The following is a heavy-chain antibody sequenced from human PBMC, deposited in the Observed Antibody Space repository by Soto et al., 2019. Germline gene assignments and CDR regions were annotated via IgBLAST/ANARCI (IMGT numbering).Heavy chain of an antibody. D-gene: IGHD7-27*01. CDR1: GFTFTNAW. V-gene: IGHV3-15*07. Sequence: EVQLVESGGGLVEPGGSLSLSGAASGFTFTNAWWNWFRKPPGKGREWVGRIKSKNDGGTTDYAAPVKGRFTISRDDSENTVYLQMNSLKTEDTAVYYCAADLPNWGAYAFDYWGQGTLVTVSS. J-gene: IGHJ4*02. CDR2: IKSKNDGGTT. CDR3: AADLPNWGAYAFDY.